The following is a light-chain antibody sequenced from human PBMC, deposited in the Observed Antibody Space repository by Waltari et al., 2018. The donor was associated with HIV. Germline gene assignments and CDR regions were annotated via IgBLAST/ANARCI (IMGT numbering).Light chain of an antibody. CDR2: DNN. Sequence: QSVLTQPPSVSAAPGQKVTISCSGSSSNIGNNYVSWYQQLPGTAPKLLISDNNKRPSGIPDRFSGSKSGPSATLGITGLQTGDEADYYCGTWDSSLSAVVFGGGTKLTVL. J-gene: IGLJ2*01. V-gene: IGLV1-51*01. CDR3: GTWDSSLSAVV. CDR1: SSNIGNNY.